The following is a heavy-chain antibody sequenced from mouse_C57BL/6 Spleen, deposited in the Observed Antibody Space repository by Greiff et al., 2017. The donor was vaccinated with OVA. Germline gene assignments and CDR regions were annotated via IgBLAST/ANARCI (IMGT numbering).Heavy chain of an antibody. CDR2: IYPGDGDT. Sequence: QVQLKQSGAELVKPGASVKISCKASGYAFSSYWMNWVKQRPGKGLEWIGQIYPGDGDTNYNGKFKGKATLTADKSSSTAYMQLSSLTSEDSAVYFCARNYYGSSPSFGYWGQGTTLTVSS. D-gene: IGHD1-1*01. V-gene: IGHV1-80*01. CDR3: ARNYYGSSPSFGY. J-gene: IGHJ2*01. CDR1: GYAFSSYW.